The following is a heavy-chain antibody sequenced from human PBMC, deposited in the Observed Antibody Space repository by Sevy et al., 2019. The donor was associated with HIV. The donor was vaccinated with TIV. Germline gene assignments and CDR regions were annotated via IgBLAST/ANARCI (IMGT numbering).Heavy chain of an antibody. D-gene: IGHD4-17*01. V-gene: IGHV4-59*08. Sequence: SETLSLTCAVAGDSISVHHWSWIRQPPGKGLEYIGWIHSIGTAYYNPSLGSRVTMTIDTYRNQFSLKLYSLAATDTALYYCARHQSLGDYPLDLWGQGTLVTVSS. CDR3: ARHQSLGDYPLDL. J-gene: IGHJ4*02. CDR1: GDSISVHH. CDR2: IHSIGTA.